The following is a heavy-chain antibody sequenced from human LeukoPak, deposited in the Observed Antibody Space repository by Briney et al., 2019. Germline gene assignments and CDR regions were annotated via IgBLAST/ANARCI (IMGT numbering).Heavy chain of an antibody. D-gene: IGHD1-26*01. CDR1: GGSFSGYY. CDR3: ARGRWEVRFDP. J-gene: IGHJ5*02. CDR2: ISHIGST. Sequence: SETLSLTCAVYGGSFSGYYWSWVRQPPGKGLEWTGEISHIGSTNYNPSLESRVTISVDTSKNQFSLKLSSVTAADTAVYYCARGRWEVRFDPWGQGTLVTVPS. V-gene: IGHV4-34*01.